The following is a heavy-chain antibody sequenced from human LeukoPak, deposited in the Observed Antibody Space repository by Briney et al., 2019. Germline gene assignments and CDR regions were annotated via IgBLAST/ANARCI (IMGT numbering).Heavy chain of an antibody. CDR2: INTDGRVT. V-gene: IGHV3-74*03. Sequence: GGGPRISFTAPGFTFTTHWEHRGRPAPRQGRGWVARINTDGRVTTYAESVKGRFTVSRDNAENTLYLEMNNLRPEDTAVYYCIRETHVGLHLEYWGQGTLATVTS. CDR3: IRETHVGLHLEY. CDR1: GFTFTTHW. D-gene: IGHD3-10*02. J-gene: IGHJ4*02.